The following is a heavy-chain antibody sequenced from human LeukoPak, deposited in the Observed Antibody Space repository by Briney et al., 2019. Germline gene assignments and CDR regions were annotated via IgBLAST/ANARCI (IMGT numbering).Heavy chain of an antibody. D-gene: IGHD1-26*01. CDR2: ISTSGSLI. J-gene: IGHJ4*02. CDR1: GFTFSNYE. CDR3: AKGNSARSGSYYGDY. V-gene: IGHV3-48*03. Sequence: PGGSLRLSRPPSGFTFSNYETNWVRQPPGKGLEWVSFISTSGSLIYYADSVKGRFTISRDNAKNSLYLQMDSLRIEDTAEYYCAKGNSARSGSYYGDYWGQGTLVTVSS.